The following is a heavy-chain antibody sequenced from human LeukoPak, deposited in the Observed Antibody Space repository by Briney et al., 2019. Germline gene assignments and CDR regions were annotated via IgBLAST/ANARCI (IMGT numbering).Heavy chain of an antibody. V-gene: IGHV1-69*05. J-gene: IGHJ6*03. CDR1: GGTFSSYA. CDR3: ARPSTTGRGSYYYMDV. D-gene: IGHD4-17*01. Sequence: GASVKVSCKASGGTFSSYAISWVRQAPGQGLEWMGRIIPIFGTANYAQKFQGRVTITTDGSTSTAYMELSSLRSEDTAVYYCARPSTTGRGSYYYMDVWGKGTTVTASS. CDR2: IIPIFGTA.